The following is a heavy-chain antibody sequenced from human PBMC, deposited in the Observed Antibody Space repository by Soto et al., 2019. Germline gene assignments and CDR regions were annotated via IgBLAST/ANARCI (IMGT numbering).Heavy chain of an antibody. D-gene: IGHD3-22*01. J-gene: IGHJ3*02. CDR1: GFTVSTYC. Sequence: GGSLRLSCAASGFTVSTYCMRWVRQAPGKGLGWVGAISYDGRDTYYADSVKGRFTTSRDSEKNMLYLKMNSRRAEDTAIYYCWKESYYDSSDYNAFDIWGQGTMVTVSS. CDR2: ISYDGRDT. V-gene: IGHV3-30*18. CDR3: WKESYYDSSDYNAFDI.